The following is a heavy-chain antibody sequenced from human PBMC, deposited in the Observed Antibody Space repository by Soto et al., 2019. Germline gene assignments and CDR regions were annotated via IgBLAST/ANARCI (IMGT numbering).Heavy chain of an antibody. CDR2: IYYSGST. D-gene: IGHD6-13*01. CDR1: GGSTSSYY. J-gene: IGHJ4*02. CDR3: ARNGGSTWYYFDS. V-gene: IGHV4-59*12. Sequence: PSETLSLTCTVSGGSTSSYYWSWIRQPPGKRLEWIGYIYYSGSTNYNPSLKSRVDISIDTSKKQFSLKLSSVTVADTGMYYCARNGGSTWYYFDSWGQGTVVTVS.